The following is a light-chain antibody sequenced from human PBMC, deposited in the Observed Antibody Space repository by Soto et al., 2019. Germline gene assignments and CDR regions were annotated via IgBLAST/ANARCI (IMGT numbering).Light chain of an antibody. Sequence: AIQMTQSPSSLSASVGDRFTITCRASQGIRNDLGWYQQKPGKAPKLLIYAASILQSGVPSRFSGSESGTDFTLTISSLQPEDFATYYCLQDYNFPWTFGQGTKVDIK. J-gene: IGKJ1*01. V-gene: IGKV1-6*01. CDR2: AAS. CDR3: LQDYNFPWT. CDR1: QGIRND.